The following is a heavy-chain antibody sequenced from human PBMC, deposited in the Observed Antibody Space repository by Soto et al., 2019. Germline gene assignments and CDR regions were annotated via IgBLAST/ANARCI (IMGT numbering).Heavy chain of an antibody. CDR2: IGSSGGNT. V-gene: IGHV3-23*01. Sequence: EVQLLESGGGLVQPGGSLRLSCAASGFTFSSYTMTWVRQAPGKGLEWVAAIGSSGGNTDYADSVKGRFTISRDNSKNTLYLPMSSLRAEDTAVYYCAKDGGSSYYYYMDAWGKGTTLTVSS. CDR1: GFTFSSYT. CDR3: AKDGGSSYYYYMDA. D-gene: IGHD2-15*01. J-gene: IGHJ6*03.